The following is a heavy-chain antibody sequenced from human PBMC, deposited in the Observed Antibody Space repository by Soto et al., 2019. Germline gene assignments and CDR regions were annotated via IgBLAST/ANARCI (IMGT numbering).Heavy chain of an antibody. Sequence: SPSRGLEWLGRTYYRSKWYNDYAVSVRSRITVNPDTSKNQFSLQLNSVTPEDTAIYYCARGWGRAFDFWGQGTVVTVSS. CDR3: ARGWGRAFDF. CDR2: TYYRSKWYN. V-gene: IGHV6-1*01. J-gene: IGHJ3*01. D-gene: IGHD3-16*01.